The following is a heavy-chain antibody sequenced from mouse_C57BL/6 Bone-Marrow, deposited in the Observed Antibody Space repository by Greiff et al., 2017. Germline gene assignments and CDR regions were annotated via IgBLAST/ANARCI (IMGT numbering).Heavy chain of an antibody. Sequence: QVQLKQSGAELVKPGASVKISCKASGYAFSSYWMNWVKQRPGKGLEWIGQIYPGDGDTNYNGKFKGKATLTADKSSSTAYMQRSSLTSEDSAVYFCARCYDGRGWYFDVGGTGTTVTVSS. D-gene: IGHD2-12*01. V-gene: IGHV1-80*01. CDR1: GYAFSSYW. CDR2: IYPGDGDT. J-gene: IGHJ1*03. CDR3: ARCYDGRGWYFDV.